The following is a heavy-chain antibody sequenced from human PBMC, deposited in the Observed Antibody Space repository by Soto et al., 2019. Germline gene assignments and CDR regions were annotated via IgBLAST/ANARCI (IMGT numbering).Heavy chain of an antibody. Sequence: ASVKVSCKASGYTFTSYAISWVRQAPGQGLEWMGWISAYNGNTNYAQKIQGRVTMTTDTSTSTAYMELRSLRSDDTAVYYCARDPESRVRGVIYWFDPCGQGTLVTVSS. J-gene: IGHJ5*02. CDR3: ARDPESRVRGVIYWFDP. CDR2: ISAYNGNT. CDR1: GYTFTSYA. D-gene: IGHD3-10*01. V-gene: IGHV1-18*04.